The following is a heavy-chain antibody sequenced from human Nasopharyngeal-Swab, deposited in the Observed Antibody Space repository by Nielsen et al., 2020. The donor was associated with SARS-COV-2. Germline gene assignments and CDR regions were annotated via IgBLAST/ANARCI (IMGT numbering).Heavy chain of an antibody. CDR2: FDPEDGET. V-gene: IGHV1-24*01. J-gene: IGHJ4*02. CDR1: GYTLTELS. CDR3: ATSRGYSGYEKGTFDY. Sequence: ASVKVSCKVSGYTLTELSMHWVRQAPGQGLEWMGGFDPEDGETIYAQKFQGRVTMTEDTSTDTAYMELSSLRSEDTAVYYCATSRGYSGYEKGTFDYWGQGTLVTVSS. D-gene: IGHD5-12*01.